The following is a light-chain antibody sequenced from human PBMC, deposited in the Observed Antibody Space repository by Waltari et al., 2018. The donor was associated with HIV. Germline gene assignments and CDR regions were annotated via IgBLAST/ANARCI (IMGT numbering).Light chain of an antibody. J-gene: IGLJ3*02. Sequence: QSVLTQPPSASGTPGQRVTISCSGSSSNIGSNHVYWYQQLPGTTPHLLSYWNNRRPSGGAYRFSCAKSGTAASQDISGLRSEEEADYDCAAWDDSLSGWVFGGGTKLTVL. CDR2: WNN. V-gene: IGLV1-47*01. CDR1: SSNIGSNH. CDR3: AAWDDSLSGWV.